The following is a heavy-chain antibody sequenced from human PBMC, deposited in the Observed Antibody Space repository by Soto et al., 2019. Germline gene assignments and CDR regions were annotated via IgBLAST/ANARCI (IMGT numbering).Heavy chain of an antibody. CDR2: IYYSGST. J-gene: IGHJ3*02. Sequence: QVQLQESGPGLVKPSETLSLTCTVSGGSISSYYWSWIRQPPGKGLEWIGYIYYSGSTNYNPSLKSRVTISVDTSTNQFSLTLSSVTAADTAVYYCARLSIFGVVTPDAFDIWGQGPMVTVSS. CDR3: ARLSIFGVVTPDAFDI. CDR1: GGSISSYY. D-gene: IGHD3-3*01. V-gene: IGHV4-59*08.